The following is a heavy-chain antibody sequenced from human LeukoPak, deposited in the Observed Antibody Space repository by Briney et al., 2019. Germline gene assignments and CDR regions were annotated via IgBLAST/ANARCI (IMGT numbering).Heavy chain of an antibody. CDR2: LSYDGNSK. CDR1: GFTFGGYW. Sequence: PGGSLNLSWAASGFTFGGYWRHGVGQPQGKGLGWVAVLSYDGNSKYYEDSAKGRFTISRDNSKNTLYLQMNSLRAEDTAVYYCARVSAYYDFWSAYLDYWGQGTLVTVSS. D-gene: IGHD3-3*01. CDR3: ARVSAYYDFWSAYLDY. J-gene: IGHJ4*02. V-gene: IGHV3-30*03.